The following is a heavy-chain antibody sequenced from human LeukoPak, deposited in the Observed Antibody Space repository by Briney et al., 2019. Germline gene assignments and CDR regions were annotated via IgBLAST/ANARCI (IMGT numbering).Heavy chain of an antibody. D-gene: IGHD4-17*01. CDR2: IIPIFGTA. V-gene: IGHV1-69*13. J-gene: IGHJ4*02. CDR1: GGTFSSYA. Sequence: SVKVSCKASGGTFSSYAISWVRQAPGQGLAWMGGIIPIFGTANYAQKFQGRVTITADESTSTAYMELSSLRSEDTAVYYCARAPTPVTTVFDYWGQGTLVTVSS. CDR3: ARAPTPVTTVFDY.